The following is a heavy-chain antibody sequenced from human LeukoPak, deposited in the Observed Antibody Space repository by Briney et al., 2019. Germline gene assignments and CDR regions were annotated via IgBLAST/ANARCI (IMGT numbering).Heavy chain of an antibody. CDR3: AVAYCGGDCYSSVDY. J-gene: IGHJ4*02. Sequence: ASVKVSRKASGGTFSSYAISWVRQAPGQGLEWMGRIIPILGIANYAQKFQGRVTITADKSTSTAYMELSSLRSEDTAVYYCAVAYCGGDCYSSVDYWGQGTLVTVSS. CDR2: IIPILGIA. CDR1: GGTFSSYA. D-gene: IGHD2-21*02. V-gene: IGHV1-69*04.